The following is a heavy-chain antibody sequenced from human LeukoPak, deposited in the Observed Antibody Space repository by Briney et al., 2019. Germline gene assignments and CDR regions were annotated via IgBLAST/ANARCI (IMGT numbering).Heavy chain of an antibody. CDR1: GGSISSGDYY. CDR3: ARGIGPGN. J-gene: IGHJ4*02. CDR2: ILYSGST. V-gene: IGHV4-61*08. Sequence: PSQTLSLTCTVSGGSISSGDYYWSWIRQPPGKGLEWLGCILYSGSTDYNPSLKSRVTISVDTSKNQLSLKLTSVTAADTAVYYCARGIGPGNWGQGTLVTVSS. D-gene: IGHD3/OR15-3a*01.